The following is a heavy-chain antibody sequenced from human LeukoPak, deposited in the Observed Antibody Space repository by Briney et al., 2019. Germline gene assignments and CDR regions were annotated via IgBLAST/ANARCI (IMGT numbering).Heavy chain of an antibody. CDR3: AGGGYSSGWYGGLFDY. V-gene: IGHV4-59*01. CDR2: IYYSGST. CDR1: GGSISSYY. Sequence: SETLSLTCTVSGGSISSYYWSWIRQPPGKGLEWIGYIYYSGSTNYNPSFKSRVTISVDTSKNQFSLKLSSVTAADTAVYYCAGGGYSSGWYGGLFDYWGQGTLVTVSS. J-gene: IGHJ4*02. D-gene: IGHD6-19*01.